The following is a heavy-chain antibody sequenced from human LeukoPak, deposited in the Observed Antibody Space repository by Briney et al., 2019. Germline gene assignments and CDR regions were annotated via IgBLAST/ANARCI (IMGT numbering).Heavy chain of an antibody. CDR1: GGTFSSYA. CDR3: ANLSVAGRGYYFDY. CDR2: TIPIFGTA. D-gene: IGHD6-19*01. Sequence: SVKVSCKASGGTFSSYAISWVRQAPGQGLEWMGGTIPIFGTANYAQKFQGRVTITADESTSTAYMELSSLRSEDTAVYYCANLSVAGRGYYFDYWGQGTLVTVSS. V-gene: IGHV1-69*01. J-gene: IGHJ4*02.